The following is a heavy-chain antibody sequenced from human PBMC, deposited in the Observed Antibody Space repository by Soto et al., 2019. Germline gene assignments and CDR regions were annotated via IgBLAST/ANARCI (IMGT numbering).Heavy chain of an antibody. Sequence: GGSLRLCCAASGFTFSSYGMHWVRQAPGKGLEWVAVIWYDGSNKYYADSVKGRFTISRDNSKNTLYLQMNSLRAEDTAVYYCARVKCSGGSCYLSEYYFDYWGQGTLVTVSS. D-gene: IGHD2-15*01. J-gene: IGHJ4*02. CDR3: ARVKCSGGSCYLSEYYFDY. CDR1: GFTFSSYG. V-gene: IGHV3-33*01. CDR2: IWYDGSNK.